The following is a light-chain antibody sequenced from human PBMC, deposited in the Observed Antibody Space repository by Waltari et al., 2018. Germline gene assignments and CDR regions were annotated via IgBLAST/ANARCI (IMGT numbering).Light chain of an antibody. CDR1: TSDVGHYDL. CDR2: EVI. CDR3: CSYAGRGTYV. J-gene: IGLJ1*01. V-gene: IGLV2-23*02. Sequence: QSALTQPASVSGTPGQSITIPCTGTTSDVGHYDLVSCYQQPPGKAPKLRICEVIKRPSGVAIRFSGSKSGNTASLTISGLQAEDEADYYCCSYAGRGTYVFGSGTKVTVL.